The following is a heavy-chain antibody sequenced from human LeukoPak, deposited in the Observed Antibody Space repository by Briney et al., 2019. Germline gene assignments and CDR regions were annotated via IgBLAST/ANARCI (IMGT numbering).Heavy chain of an antibody. CDR3: ATGAYCSSTSCYSWFDP. CDR1: GYTLTELS. Sequence: ASVKVSCKVSGYTLTELSMHWVRQAPGKGLEWMGGFDPEDGETSYAQKFRGRVTMTEATSTDPAYMELSSLRSEDTAVYYCATGAYCSSTSCYSWFDPWGQGTLVTVSS. V-gene: IGHV1-24*01. J-gene: IGHJ5*02. D-gene: IGHD2-2*01. CDR2: FDPEDGET.